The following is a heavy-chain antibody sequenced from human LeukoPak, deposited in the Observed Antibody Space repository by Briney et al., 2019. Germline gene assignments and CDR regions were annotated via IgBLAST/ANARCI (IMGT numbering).Heavy chain of an antibody. V-gene: IGHV3-21*01. CDR1: GFTFSSYS. J-gene: IGHJ4*02. Sequence: PGGSLRLSCAASGFTFSSYSMNWVRQAPGKGLEWVSSISSSSSYIYYADSVKGRFTISRDNAKNSLYLQMNSLRAEDTAVYYCARDQAVVVVAALDYWGQGTLVTVSS. CDR3: ARDQAVVVVAALDY. CDR2: ISSSSSYI. D-gene: IGHD2-15*01.